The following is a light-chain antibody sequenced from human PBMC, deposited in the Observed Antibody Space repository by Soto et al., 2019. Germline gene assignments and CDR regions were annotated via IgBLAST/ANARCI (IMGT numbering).Light chain of an antibody. Sequence: QSALTQPASVSGSPGQSITISCTGTSSDVGGYNYVSWYQQHPGKAPKLMIYEVSYRPSGVSNRFSGSKSGNTASLTISGLQAEDDADYYCSSYTSSSTWVFGGGTKVTVL. CDR2: EVS. J-gene: IGLJ3*02. CDR3: SSYTSSSTWV. CDR1: SSDVGGYNY. V-gene: IGLV2-14*01.